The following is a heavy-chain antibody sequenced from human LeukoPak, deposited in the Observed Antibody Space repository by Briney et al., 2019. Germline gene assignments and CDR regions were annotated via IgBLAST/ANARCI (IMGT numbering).Heavy chain of an antibody. CDR2: INPNSGGT. V-gene: IGHV1-2*02. D-gene: IGHD5-12*01. J-gene: IGHJ6*03. CDR3: ARLYSGYGNYYYYMDV. CDR1: GYTFTGYY. Sequence: ASVKVSCKASGYTFTGYYMHWVRQAPGQGLEWMGWINPNSGGTNYAQKFQGRVTMTGDTSISTAYLDLSSLRSDDTAVYYCARLYSGYGNYYYYMDVWGKGTTVTVSS.